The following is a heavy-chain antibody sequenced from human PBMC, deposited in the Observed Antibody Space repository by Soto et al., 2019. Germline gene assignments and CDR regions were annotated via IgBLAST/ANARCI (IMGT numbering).Heavy chain of an antibody. CDR2: LSPDGADI. J-gene: IGHJ4*01. Sequence: GGSLRLSCAASGFTFSSDYMHWVRRVPGKGLMWVSRLSPDGADIRYADSVVGRFTISRDNARNTLFLQMDSLRVDDTAIYYCARDFLNGGQWGNGTLVTVSS. CDR3: ARDFLNGGQ. D-gene: IGHD2-8*01. CDR1: GFTFSSDY. V-gene: IGHV3-74*01.